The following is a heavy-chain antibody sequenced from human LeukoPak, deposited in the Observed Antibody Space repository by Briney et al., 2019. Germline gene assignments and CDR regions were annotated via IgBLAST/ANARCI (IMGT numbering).Heavy chain of an antibody. CDR1: GFTFSSYT. D-gene: IGHD6-19*01. CDR3: AKRYSSGWYLGSTSFDC. V-gene: IGHV3-23*01. CDR2: ISGSGGST. J-gene: IGHJ4*02. Sequence: SGGTLRLSCAASGFTFSSYTMSWVRQAPGKGLEWVSTISGSGGSTYYADSVKGRFTISRDNSKNTLYLQMNSLRAEDTAVYYCAKRYSSGWYLGSTSFDCWGQGTLVTVSS.